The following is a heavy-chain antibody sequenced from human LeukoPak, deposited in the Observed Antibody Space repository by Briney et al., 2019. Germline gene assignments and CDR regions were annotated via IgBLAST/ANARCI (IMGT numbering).Heavy chain of an antibody. V-gene: IGHV3-48*04. CDR3: ARVRYRLAETYIDY. Sequence: PGGSLRLSCAASGFTFSSYWMSWVRQAPGKGLEWVSYISSSGSTIYYADSVKGRFTISRDNAKNSLYLQMNSLRAEDTAVYYCARVRYRLAETYIDYWGQGTLVTVSS. D-gene: IGHD3-16*01. J-gene: IGHJ4*02. CDR1: GFTFSSYW. CDR2: ISSSGSTI.